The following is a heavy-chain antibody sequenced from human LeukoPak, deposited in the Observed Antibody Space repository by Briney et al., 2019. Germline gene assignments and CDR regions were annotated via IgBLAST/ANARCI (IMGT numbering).Heavy chain of an antibody. CDR2: VWDDGSSE. CDR1: VGNFVSYG. J-gene: IGHJ6*03. V-gene: IGHV3-33*06. CDR3: AKDDNWRGSYNYYYMDV. Sequence: GGSLRLSCAASVGNFVSYGMHCGRQAPGKGGEWGALVWDDGSSEQYADSVKVRFTISRDNARDTLYLQMNSLRAEDTALYYCAKDDNWRGSYNYYYMDVWGKGTSVTVSS. D-gene: IGHD3-3*01.